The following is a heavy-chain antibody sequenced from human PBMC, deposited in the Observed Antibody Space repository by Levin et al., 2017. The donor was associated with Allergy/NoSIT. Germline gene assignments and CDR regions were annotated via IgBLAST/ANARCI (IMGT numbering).Heavy chain of an antibody. CDR3: ARGGTASGLYYYYGMDV. CDR2: IYYSGST. J-gene: IGHJ6*02. D-gene: IGHD1-7*01. Sequence: SETLSLTCTVSGGSISSGDYYWSWIRQPPGKGLEWIGYIYYSGSTYYNPSLKSRVTISVDTSKNQFSLKLSSVTAADTAVYYCARGGTASGLYYYYGMDVWGQGTTVTVSS. V-gene: IGHV4-30-4*01. CDR1: GGSISSGDYY.